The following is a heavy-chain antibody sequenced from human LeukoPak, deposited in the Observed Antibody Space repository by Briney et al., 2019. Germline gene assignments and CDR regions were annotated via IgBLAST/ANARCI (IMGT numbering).Heavy chain of an antibody. D-gene: IGHD3-10*01. Sequence: PGGSLRLSCAASGFTLDDYAMHWVRQAPGKGLEWVSGISWNSGSIGYADSVKGRFTISRDNAKNSLYLQMNSLRAEDTALYYCAKGKGLSYYGSGSLSRGGMDVWGQGTTVTVSS. CDR3: AKGKGLSYYGSGSLSRGGMDV. CDR2: ISWNSGSI. V-gene: IGHV3-9*01. CDR1: GFTLDDYA. J-gene: IGHJ6*02.